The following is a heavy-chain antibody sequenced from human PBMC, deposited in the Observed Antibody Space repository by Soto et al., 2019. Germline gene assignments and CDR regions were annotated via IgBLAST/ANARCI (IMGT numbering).Heavy chain of an antibody. J-gene: IGHJ4*02. CDR2: ISTAHSDV. D-gene: IGHD2-2*02. V-gene: IGHV1-18*01. CDR3: ARDLTYIRQY. CDR1: GYTFTDYG. Sequence: ASVKVSFKTSGYTFTDYGISWVRQAPGQGLEWMGWISTAHSDVGYAQKFQGRFTMTTDKSTSTAYMELRSQTSDDTAVYFCARDLTYIRQYWGQGTLVTVSS.